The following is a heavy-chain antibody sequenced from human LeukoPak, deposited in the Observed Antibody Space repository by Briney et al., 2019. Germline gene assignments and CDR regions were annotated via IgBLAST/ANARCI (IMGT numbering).Heavy chain of an antibody. Sequence: ASVKVSCKASGYTFTSYGIIWVRQAPGQGLEWMGWISAYNGNTNYAQKLQGRVTMTTDTSTSTAYMELRSLRSDDTAVYYCASPGRGSYSSSSAALYYYYYGMDVWGQGTTVTVSS. CDR1: GYTFTSYG. CDR3: ASPGRGSYSSSSAALYYYYYGMDV. CDR2: ISAYNGNT. D-gene: IGHD6-13*01. V-gene: IGHV1-18*01. J-gene: IGHJ6*02.